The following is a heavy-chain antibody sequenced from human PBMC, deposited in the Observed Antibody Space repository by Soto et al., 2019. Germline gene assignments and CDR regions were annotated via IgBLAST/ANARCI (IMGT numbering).Heavy chain of an antibody. Sequence: GGSLRLSCAASGFTFSDYYMSWIRQAPGKGLEWVSYISSSGSTIYYADSVKGRFTISRDNAKNSLYLQMNSLRAEDTAVYYCARGRLSPLNSPHVVRPLDWFDPWGQGTLVTVSS. J-gene: IGHJ5*02. CDR1: GFTFSDYY. CDR3: ARGRLSPLNSPHVVRPLDWFDP. V-gene: IGHV3-11*01. CDR2: ISSSGSTI. D-gene: IGHD2-15*01.